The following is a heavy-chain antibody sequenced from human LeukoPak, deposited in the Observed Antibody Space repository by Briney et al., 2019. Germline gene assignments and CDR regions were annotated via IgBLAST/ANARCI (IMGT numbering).Heavy chain of an antibody. CDR2: MSYEGTNK. V-gene: IGHV3-30*18. Sequence: PGGSLRLSCAASGFTFSDYGMHLVRQAPGKGLEWVAVMSYEGTNKYYADSVEGRFTISRDNSKNTLYLQMNSLRAEDTAVYYCAKDVERLDYFDYCGQGTLVTVSS. D-gene: IGHD3-9*01. J-gene: IGHJ4*02. CDR1: GFTFSDYG. CDR3: AKDVERLDYFDY.